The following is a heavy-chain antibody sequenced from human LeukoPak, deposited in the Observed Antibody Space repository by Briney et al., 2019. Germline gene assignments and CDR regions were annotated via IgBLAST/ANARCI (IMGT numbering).Heavy chain of an antibody. V-gene: IGHV1-69*05. D-gene: IGHD6-6*01. CDR2: IIPIFGTA. Sequence: SVKVSCKASGGTFSSYAISWVRQAPGQGLEWMGGIIPIFGTANYAQKFQGRVTITTDESTSTAYMELSSLRSEDTAVYYCPRDEYSSSSFWFDPWGQGTLVTVSS. J-gene: IGHJ5*02. CDR3: PRDEYSSSSFWFDP. CDR1: GGTFSSYA.